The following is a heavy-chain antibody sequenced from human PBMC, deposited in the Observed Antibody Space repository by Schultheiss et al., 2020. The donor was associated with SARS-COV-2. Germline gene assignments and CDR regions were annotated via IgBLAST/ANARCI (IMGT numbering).Heavy chain of an antibody. J-gene: IGHJ4*02. CDR1: GYTFTDYY. CDR3: TRSSGGGFCDY. CDR2: INPNSGGT. Sequence: ASVKVSCKASGYTFTDYYMHWVRQAPGQGLEWMGWINPNSGGTNYAQKFQGWVTMTRDTSISTAYVELSRLRSDDTAVYYCTRSSGGGFCDYWAQGTLVTVSS. D-gene: IGHD2-15*01. V-gene: IGHV1-2*04.